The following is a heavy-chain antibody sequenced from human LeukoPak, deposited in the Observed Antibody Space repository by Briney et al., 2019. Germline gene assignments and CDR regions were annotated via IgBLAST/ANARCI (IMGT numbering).Heavy chain of an antibody. V-gene: IGHV1-69*13. CDR1: GGTFSSYA. D-gene: IGHD3-22*01. J-gene: IGHJ4*02. Sequence: GASVKVSCKASGGTFSSYAISWARQAPGQGLEWMGRIIPIFGTANYAQKFQGRVTITADESTSTAYMELSSLRSEDTAVYYCARDARFYYDSGGYYFDYWGQGTLVTVSS. CDR2: IIPIFGTA. CDR3: ARDARFYYDSGGYYFDY.